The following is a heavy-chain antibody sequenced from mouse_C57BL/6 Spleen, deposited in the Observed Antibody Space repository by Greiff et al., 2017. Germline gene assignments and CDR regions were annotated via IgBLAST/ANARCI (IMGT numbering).Heavy chain of an antibody. Sequence: QVQLQQPGAELVKPGASVKLSCKASGYTFTSYWMHWVKQRPGRGLEWIGRIEPNSGGTKYNEKFKSKATLTVDKPSSTAYMQLSSLTSEDSAVCYCARCYYKGAMDYWGQGTSVTVSS. J-gene: IGHJ4*01. CDR3: ARCYYKGAMDY. V-gene: IGHV1-72*01. CDR2: IEPNSGGT. CDR1: GYTFTSYW. D-gene: IGHD2-12*01.